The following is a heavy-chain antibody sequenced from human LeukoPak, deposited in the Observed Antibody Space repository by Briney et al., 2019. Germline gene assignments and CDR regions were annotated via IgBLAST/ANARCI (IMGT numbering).Heavy chain of an antibody. D-gene: IGHD3-22*01. V-gene: IGHV3-9*01. CDR1: GFTFDDYA. CDR3: AKGDYYDSSGYYPL. Sequence: PGRSLRLSCAASGFTFDDYAMHWVRQAPGKGLEWVSGISWNSGSIGYADSVKGRFTISRDDAKNSLCLQMNSLRAEDTALYYCAKGDYYDSSGYYPLWGQGTLVTVSS. CDR2: ISWNSGSI. J-gene: IGHJ4*02.